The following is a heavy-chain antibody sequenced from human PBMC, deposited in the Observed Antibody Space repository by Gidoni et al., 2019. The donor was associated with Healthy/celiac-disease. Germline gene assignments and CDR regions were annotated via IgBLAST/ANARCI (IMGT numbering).Heavy chain of an antibody. CDR3: AKAPYSSGFFDY. Sequence: QVQLVESGGGVGQTGRALRLSGAASGVTFSSYGMHWVRQAPGKGLEWFAVISYDGSTKYYADSVKGRFTISRDNSQNPLYLQMNSLRAEVSAVYYCAKAPYSSGFFDYWGQGTLVTVSS. V-gene: IGHV3-30*18. D-gene: IGHD5-18*01. CDR1: GVTFSSYG. J-gene: IGHJ4*02. CDR2: ISYDGSTK.